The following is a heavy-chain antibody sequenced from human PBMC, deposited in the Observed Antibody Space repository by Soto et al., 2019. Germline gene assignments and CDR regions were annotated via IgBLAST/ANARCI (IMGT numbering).Heavy chain of an antibody. CDR3: ARRYGYSFDY. V-gene: IGHV4-59*08. J-gene: IGHJ4*02. Sequence: SETLSLTCTVSGGSISSYYWSWIRQPPGKGLEWIGYIYYSGSTNHNPSLKSRVTISVDTSKNQFSLKLSSVTAADTAVYYCARRYGYSFDYWGQGTLVTVSS. CDR1: GGSISSYY. CDR2: IYYSGST. D-gene: IGHD1-1*01.